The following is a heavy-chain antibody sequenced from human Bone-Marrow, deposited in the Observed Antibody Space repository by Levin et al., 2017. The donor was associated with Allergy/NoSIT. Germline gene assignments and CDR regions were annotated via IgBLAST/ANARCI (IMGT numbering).Heavy chain of an antibody. CDR2: IKPDGSEK. CDR1: GFSFSTYW. V-gene: IGHV3-7*01. CDR3: ARETRCVNSNGCYSYFDP. J-gene: IGHJ5*02. Sequence: PGGSLRLSCAASGFSFSTYWMSWVRQAPGKGLEWVAHIKPDGSEKSYVDSVKGRFTISRDNAKNSLDLQMNGLRAEDTAVYHCARETRCVNSNGCYSYFDPWGQGTLVTVSS. D-gene: IGHD4-23*01.